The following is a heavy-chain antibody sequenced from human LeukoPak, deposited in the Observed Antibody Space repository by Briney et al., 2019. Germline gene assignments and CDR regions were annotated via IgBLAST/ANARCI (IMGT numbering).Heavy chain of an antibody. J-gene: IGHJ4*02. V-gene: IGHV3-48*02. CDR3: AGAKLTYGGSDY. D-gene: IGHD4-23*01. CDR2: ISGSSTTI. CDR1: GFTFSSYS. Sequence: PGGSLRLSCAASGFTFSSYSMNWVRQAPGKGLEWVSYISGSSTTIYYADSVKGRFTISRDNAKNSLYLQMNSLRDEDTAVYYCAGAKLTYGGSDYWGQGTLVTVSS.